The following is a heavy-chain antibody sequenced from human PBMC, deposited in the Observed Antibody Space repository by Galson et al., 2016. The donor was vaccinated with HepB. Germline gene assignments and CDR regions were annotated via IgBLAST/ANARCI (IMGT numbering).Heavy chain of an antibody. Sequence: SVKVSCKAPGGTLSRHTLSWVRQAPGQGLEWMGGFIPFLEKPNYAQGFQGRLTITVDKSTSTAYMELSSLRSEDMGVYYCARGGTLAAAVSSSYYGMDVWGQGTTVIVSS. V-gene: IGHV1-69*10. J-gene: IGHJ6*02. CDR2: FIPFLEKP. CDR3: ARGGTLAAAVSSSYYGMDV. D-gene: IGHD6-13*01. CDR1: GGTLSRHT.